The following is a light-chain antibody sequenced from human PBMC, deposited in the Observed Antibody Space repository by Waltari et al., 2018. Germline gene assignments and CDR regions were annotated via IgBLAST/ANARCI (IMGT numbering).Light chain of an antibody. CDR2: AAS. V-gene: IGKV1-39*01. Sequence: DIQMTQSPSSLSAPVGDRVTITCRASQSISSYLNRYQQKPGKAPKLLIYAASRLQSGVPSRFSGSGSGTDFTLTISSLQPEDCATYYCQQSYSTPLTFGGGTKVEIK. J-gene: IGKJ4*01. CDR3: QQSYSTPLT. CDR1: QSISSY.